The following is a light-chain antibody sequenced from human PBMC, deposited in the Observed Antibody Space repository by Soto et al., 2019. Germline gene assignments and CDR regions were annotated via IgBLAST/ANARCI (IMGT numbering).Light chain of an antibody. CDR3: QQYDNSPLT. CDR1: QSVSSSY. CDR2: GVS. Sequence: DTVLTQSPGTLSLSPGERAALSCMASQSVSSSYLAWDQQKPGQAPRLLIYGVSNRATGIPDRFSGSGSGTDFTLTISRLEPEDFAVYYCQQYDNSPLTFGGGTKVDIK. V-gene: IGKV3-20*01. J-gene: IGKJ4*01.